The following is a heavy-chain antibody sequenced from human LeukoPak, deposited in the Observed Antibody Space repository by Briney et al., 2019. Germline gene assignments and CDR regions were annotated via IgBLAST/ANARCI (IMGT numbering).Heavy chain of an antibody. CDR3: ATASRGDSGY. CDR1: GFTFSNYD. CDR2: IGTAGDT. V-gene: IGHV3-13*01. D-gene: IGHD2-21*02. J-gene: IGHJ4*02. Sequence: GRSLRLSCAASGFTFSNYDMHWVRQATGKGLEWVSTIGTAGDTYYEGSVKGRFTISRENAKNCLYLQMNSLRAEDTAVYHCATASRGDSGYWGQGTLVTVSS.